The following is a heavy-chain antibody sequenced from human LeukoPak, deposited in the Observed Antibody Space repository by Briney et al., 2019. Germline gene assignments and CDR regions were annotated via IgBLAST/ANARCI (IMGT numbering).Heavy chain of an antibody. CDR1: GGTFSSYA. Sequence: GASVKVSCKASGGTFSSYAISWVRQAPGQGLGWMGGIIPIFGTANYAQKFQGRVTITADESTSTAYMELSSLRSEDTAVYYCARIETTVTTGYYYGMDVWGQGTTVTVSS. V-gene: IGHV1-69*13. CDR2: IIPIFGTA. CDR3: ARIETTVTTGYYYGMDV. D-gene: IGHD4-11*01. J-gene: IGHJ6*02.